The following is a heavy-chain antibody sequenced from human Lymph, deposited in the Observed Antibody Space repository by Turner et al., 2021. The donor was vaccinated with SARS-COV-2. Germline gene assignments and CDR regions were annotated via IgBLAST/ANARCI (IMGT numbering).Heavy chain of an antibody. J-gene: IGHJ4*02. Sequence: EVQLVESGGGLVKPGGSLRLLCAASGFTFSTYSMNWVRQAPGKGLEWISSISSSSSYIYYADSVKGRFTISRDDAKNSLYLQMNSLGAEDTAVYYCARDIPTTADYFDYWGQGTLVTVSS. D-gene: IGHD4-17*01. CDR3: ARDIPTTADYFDY. V-gene: IGHV3-21*01. CDR2: ISSSSSYI. CDR1: GFTFSTYS.